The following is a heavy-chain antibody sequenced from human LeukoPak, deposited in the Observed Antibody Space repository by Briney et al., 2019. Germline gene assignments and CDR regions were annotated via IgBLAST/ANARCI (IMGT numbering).Heavy chain of an antibody. CDR3: ARAKAAAAPFDC. V-gene: IGHV4-4*07. J-gene: IGHJ4*02. Sequence: SETLSLTCSVTGGSISSYYWSWFRQPPGKRLEWIGRVFASGSTNNNPSLKSRATMSLDTSKNQFSLKLSSVTAADTVVYYCARAKAAAAPFDCWGQGTLVTVSS. D-gene: IGHD6-13*01. CDR2: VFASGST. CDR1: GGSISSYY.